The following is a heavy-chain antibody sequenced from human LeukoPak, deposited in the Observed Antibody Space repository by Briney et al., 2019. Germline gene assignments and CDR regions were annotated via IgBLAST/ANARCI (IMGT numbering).Heavy chain of an antibody. J-gene: IGHJ4*02. CDR1: GYTFISYG. CDR3: ARDSYDSSGSYFFLKLLDY. V-gene: IGHV1-18*01. Sequence: GASVKVSCKVSGYTFISYGINWVRQAPGQGLEWMGWITPFNGNTDYAQKFQGRVTMTTDASTNTAYMELRSLRSDDTAVYYCARDSYDSSGSYFFLKLLDYWGQGTLVAVSS. CDR2: ITPFNGNT. D-gene: IGHD3-22*01.